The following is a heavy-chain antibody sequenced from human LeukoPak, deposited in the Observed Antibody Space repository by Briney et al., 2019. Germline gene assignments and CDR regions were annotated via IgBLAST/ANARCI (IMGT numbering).Heavy chain of an antibody. CDR2: ISGSGNTT. Sequence: GGSLRLSCAASGFTFSSYAMNWVRQAPGKGLEWVSHISGSGNTTSYADSVKGRFAFSRDNSKNTLYLQMNSLRAEDTAVYYCAKDRYYDGTTSYFDYWGQGTLVTVSS. J-gene: IGHJ4*02. CDR3: AKDRYYDGTTSYFDY. D-gene: IGHD3-22*01. CDR1: GFTFSSYA. V-gene: IGHV3-23*01.